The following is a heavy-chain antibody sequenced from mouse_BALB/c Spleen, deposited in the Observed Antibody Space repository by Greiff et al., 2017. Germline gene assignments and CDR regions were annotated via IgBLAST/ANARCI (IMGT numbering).Heavy chain of an antibody. CDR3: ARSFYYGNYVGAMDY. CDR2: ISSGGST. D-gene: IGHD2-1*01. CDR1: GFTFSSYA. Sequence: EVKLVESGGGLVKPGGSLKLSCAASGFTFSSYAMSWVRQTPEKRLEWVASISSGGSTYYPDSVKGRFTISRDNARNILYLQMSSLRSEDTAMYYCARSFYYGNYVGAMDYWGQGTSVTVSS. J-gene: IGHJ4*01. V-gene: IGHV5-6-5*01.